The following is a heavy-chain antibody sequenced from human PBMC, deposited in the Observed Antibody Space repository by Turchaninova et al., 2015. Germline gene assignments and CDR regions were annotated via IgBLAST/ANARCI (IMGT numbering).Heavy chain of an antibody. Sequence: QVQLVESGGGVVQPGRSLRLSCVVSGFTFSSYAMHWVRQAPGTGLEWVAVKSNDGSKKYYADSGRGRLSISRDNAKNAVYVQMNSLRAEDTALYFCLRGDYYDGSAYLDYWGQGALVTVSS. D-gene: IGHD3-22*01. J-gene: IGHJ4*02. CDR1: GFTFSSYA. CDR2: KSNDGSKK. V-gene: IGHV3-30-3*01. CDR3: LRGDYYDGSAYLDY.